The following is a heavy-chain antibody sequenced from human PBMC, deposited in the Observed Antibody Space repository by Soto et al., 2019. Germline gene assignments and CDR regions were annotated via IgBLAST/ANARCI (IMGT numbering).Heavy chain of an antibody. V-gene: IGHV1-8*01. D-gene: IGHD6-19*01. J-gene: IGHJ6*03. Sequence: ASVKVSCKASGYTFTSYDINWVRQATGQGLEWMGWMNPNSGNTGYAQKFQGRVTMTRNTSISTAYMELSSLRSEDTAVYYCARGPRKQWLVLRYMDVWGKGTTVTVSS. CDR1: GYTFTSYD. CDR2: MNPNSGNT. CDR3: ARGPRKQWLVLRYMDV.